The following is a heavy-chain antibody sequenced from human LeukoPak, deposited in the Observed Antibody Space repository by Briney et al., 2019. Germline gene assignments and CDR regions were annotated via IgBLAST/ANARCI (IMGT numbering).Heavy chain of an antibody. J-gene: IGHJ4*02. Sequence: GGSLRLSCSASGFTFSRYVMHWVRQAPGKGLEYVSAISSNGGSTYYADSVKGRFTISRDNSKNTLYLQMSSLRAEDTAVYYCVKDGSGSYYTYYFDYWGQGTLVTVSS. CDR2: ISSNGGST. CDR3: VKDGSGSYYTYYFDY. V-gene: IGHV3-64D*06. D-gene: IGHD3-10*01. CDR1: GFTFSRYV.